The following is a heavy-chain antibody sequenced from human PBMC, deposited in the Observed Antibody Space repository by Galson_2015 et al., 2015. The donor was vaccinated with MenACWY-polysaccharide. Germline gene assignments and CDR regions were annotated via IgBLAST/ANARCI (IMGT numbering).Heavy chain of an antibody. V-gene: IGHV4-4*02. Sequence: ETLSLTCAVSGYSISRSDWWAWVRQPPGKGLEWIGEISHRGSTNYSPSLKSRVTISMDKSKNQFSLRLNSVTAADTAVYYCARKFDSWGQGILVTVPS. J-gene: IGHJ4*02. CDR1: GYSISRSDW. CDR3: ARKFDS. CDR2: ISHRGST.